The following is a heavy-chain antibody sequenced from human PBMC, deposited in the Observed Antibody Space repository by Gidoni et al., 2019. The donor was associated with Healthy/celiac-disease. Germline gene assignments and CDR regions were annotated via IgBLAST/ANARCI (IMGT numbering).Heavy chain of an antibody. CDR1: GGSISSYY. CDR2: IYYSGST. CDR3: ARFVVVPAAMGDYFDY. D-gene: IGHD2-2*01. V-gene: IGHV4-59*01. Sequence: QVQLQESGPGLVKPSETLSLTCTVAGGSISSYYWSCIRHPPGKGMEWIGYIYYSGSTNSNPSLKSRVTISVDTSKNQFSLKLSSVTAADTAVYYCARFVVVPAAMGDYFDYWGQGTLVTVSS. J-gene: IGHJ4*02.